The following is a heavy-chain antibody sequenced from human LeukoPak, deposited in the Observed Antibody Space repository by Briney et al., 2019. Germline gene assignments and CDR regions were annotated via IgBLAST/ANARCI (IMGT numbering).Heavy chain of an antibody. V-gene: IGHV1-18*01. CDR2: ISAYNGDT. Sequence: ASVKVSCKASGYTFTSWGIDWVRQAPGQGLEWMGWISAYNGDTNYAQKLQGRVTMTRDTSTSTAYMELRSLRSDDTAVYYCARDERAAAGSSDFDYWGQGTLVTVSS. D-gene: IGHD6-13*01. CDR3: ARDERAAAGSSDFDY. J-gene: IGHJ4*02. CDR1: GYTFTSWG.